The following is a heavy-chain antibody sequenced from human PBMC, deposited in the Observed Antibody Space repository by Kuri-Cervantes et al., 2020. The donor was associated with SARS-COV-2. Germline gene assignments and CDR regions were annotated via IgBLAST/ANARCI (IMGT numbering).Heavy chain of an antibody. CDR3: ARRGPTTVTTFTSLAEVGFQH. V-gene: IGHV4-34*01. J-gene: IGHJ1*01. CDR2: INHSGST. D-gene: IGHD4-17*01. CDR1: GGSFSGYY. Sequence: SQTLSLTCAVYGGSFSGYYWSWIRQPPGKGLEWIGEINHSGSTNYNPSLKSRVTISVDTFKNQFSLKLSSATAADTAVYYCARRGPTTVTTFTSLAEVGFQHWGQGTLVTVSS.